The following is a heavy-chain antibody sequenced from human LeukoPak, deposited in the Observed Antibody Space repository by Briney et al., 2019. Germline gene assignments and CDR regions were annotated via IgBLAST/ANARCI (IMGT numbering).Heavy chain of an antibody. Sequence: GGSLRLSCEASGFTFSSNWMSWVRQAAGKGLEWVANINPDGSTKYYVGSGKGRFTNSRDNAKNSLYLEMNSLRDEDTAVYYCARGDSSSGWWFDPWGQGTRVTVSS. V-gene: IGHV3-7*01. CDR2: INPDGSTK. CDR3: ARGDSSSGWWFDP. CDR1: GFTFSSNW. J-gene: IGHJ5*02. D-gene: IGHD6-13*01.